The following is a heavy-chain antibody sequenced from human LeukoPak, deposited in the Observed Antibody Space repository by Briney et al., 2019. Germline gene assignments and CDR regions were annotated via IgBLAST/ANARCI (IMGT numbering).Heavy chain of an antibody. V-gene: IGHV3-7*04. CDR3: ARSYISSWYPY. J-gene: IGHJ4*02. CDR2: INQDGSEK. Sequence: GGSLRLSCAASGSTFSSYWMSWVRQAPGKGLEWVANINQDGSEKYYVDSVKGRFTISRDNAKNSLYLQMNSLRAEDTAVYYCARSYISSWYPYWGQGTLVIVSS. D-gene: IGHD6-13*01. CDR1: GSTFSSYW.